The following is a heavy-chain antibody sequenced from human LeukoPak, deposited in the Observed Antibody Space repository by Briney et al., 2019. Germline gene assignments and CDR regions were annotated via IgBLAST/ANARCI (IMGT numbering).Heavy chain of an antibody. CDR2: INPNSGGT. J-gene: IGHJ4*02. D-gene: IGHD1/OR15-1a*01. CDR1: GHTFTGYY. CDR3: ARTGPTRHKGGTLYYFDY. Sequence: RASVKVSCKASGHTFTGYYMHWVRQAPGQGLEWMGWINPNSGGTNYAQKFQGRVTMTRDTSISTANMELSRLRSDDTAVYYCARTGPTRHKGGTLYYFDYWGQGTLVTVSS. V-gene: IGHV1-2*02.